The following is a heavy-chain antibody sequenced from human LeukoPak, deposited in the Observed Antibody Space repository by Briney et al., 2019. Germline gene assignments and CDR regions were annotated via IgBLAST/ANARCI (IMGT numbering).Heavy chain of an antibody. CDR1: GFTFTRFN. Sequence: GGSLRLSCAASGFTFTRFNINWVRQSPGKGLEWVSAFSGSGGSTYYADSVKGRFTISRDNSKNTLYLQMNSLRAEDTAVYYCAKDRGREVDPLDPWGQGTLVTVSS. D-gene: IGHD5-12*01. J-gene: IGHJ5*02. CDR3: AKDRGREVDPLDP. CDR2: FSGSGGST. V-gene: IGHV3-23*01.